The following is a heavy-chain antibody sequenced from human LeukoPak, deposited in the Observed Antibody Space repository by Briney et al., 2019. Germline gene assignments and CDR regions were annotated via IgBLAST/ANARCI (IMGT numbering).Heavy chain of an antibody. CDR3: ARVPWAAAGTGGAFDI. CDR2: INPSGGST. D-gene: IGHD6-13*01. V-gene: IGHV1-46*01. J-gene: IGHJ3*02. CDR1: GYTFTGYY. Sequence: GASVKVSCKASGYTFTGYYMHWVRQAPGQGLEWMRIINPSGGSTSYAQKFQGRVTMTRDTSTSTVYMELSSLRSEDTAVYYCARVPWAAAGTGGAFDIWGQGTMVTVSS.